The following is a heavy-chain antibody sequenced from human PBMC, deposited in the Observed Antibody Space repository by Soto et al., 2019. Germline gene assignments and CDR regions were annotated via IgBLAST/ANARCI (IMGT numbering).Heavy chain of an antibody. CDR1: GDSVSSGSAS. V-gene: IGHV6-1*01. J-gene: IGHJ3*01. D-gene: IGHD6-19*01. Sequence: QVQLQQSGPGLVKPSQTLSLTCAISGDSVSSGSASWHWIRQSPSRGLEWLGMTFYRSGWNKEYPKSLKSRTTINPDTTNNQFSLQVTSVSPAVTAVYYCARAQLIPEISGWYWDAFDVGGQGTMVT. CDR3: ARAQLIPEISGWYWDAFDV. CDR2: TFYRSGWNK.